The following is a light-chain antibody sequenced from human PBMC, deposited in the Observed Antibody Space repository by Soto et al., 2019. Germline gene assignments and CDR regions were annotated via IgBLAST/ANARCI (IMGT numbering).Light chain of an antibody. CDR2: DVS. CDR1: MSDVGRYNY. V-gene: IGLV2-14*03. J-gene: IGLJ1*01. Sequence: QSVLTQPASVSGFPGQSITISCTGTMSDVGRYNYVSWYQQYPGKAPKAMIYDVSNRPSGVSNRFSGSKSGNTASLTISGLQAEDEADYYCNSYADTSTPYIFGTGTKVTVL. CDR3: NSYADTSTPYI.